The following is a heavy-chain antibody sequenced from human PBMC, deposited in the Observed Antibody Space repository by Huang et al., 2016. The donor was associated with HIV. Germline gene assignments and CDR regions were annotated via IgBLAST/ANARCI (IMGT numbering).Heavy chain of an antibody. CDR3: ARRFSSSSGYFDY. V-gene: IGHV5-51*01. J-gene: IGHJ4*02. CDR1: GYSFRSYW. CDR2: SFPDDADT. Sequence: VQLVQSGAEVKKPGESLKISCTGSGYSFRSYWIAWARQMPGKGLEWMGISFPDDADTTYSPSFEGQVTISADKSIGTAYLQWSSLKASDTAMYYCARRFSSSSGYFDYWGQGSLVTVSS. D-gene: IGHD6-6*01.